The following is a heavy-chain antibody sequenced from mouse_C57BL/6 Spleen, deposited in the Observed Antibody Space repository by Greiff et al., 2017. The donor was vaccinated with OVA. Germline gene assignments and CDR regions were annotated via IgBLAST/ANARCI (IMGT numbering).Heavy chain of an antibody. D-gene: IGHD3-3*01. Sequence: VKLQESGAELVKPGASVKLSCKASGYTFTEYTIHWVKQRSGQGLEWIGWFYPGSGSIKYNEKFKDKATLTADKSSSTVYIELSRLTSEDSAVYFCARHEEVGHWFAYWGQGTLVTVSA. CDR2: FYPGSGSI. CDR3: ARHEEVGHWFAY. CDR1: GYTFTEYT. J-gene: IGHJ3*01. V-gene: IGHV1-62-2*01.